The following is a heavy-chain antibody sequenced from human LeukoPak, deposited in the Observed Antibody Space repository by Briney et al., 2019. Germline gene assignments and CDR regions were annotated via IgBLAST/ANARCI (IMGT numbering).Heavy chain of an antibody. CDR3: ASPNYYYYDSSGLFSENYYYYMDV. CDR2: IIPIFGTA. D-gene: IGHD3-22*01. Sequence: GASVKVSCKAPGYTFTNYAINWLRQAPGQGLEWMGGIIPIFGTANYAQKFQGRVTITADESTSTAYMELSSLRSEDTAVYYCASPNYYYYDSSGLFSENYYYYMDVWGKGTTVTVSS. CDR1: GYTFTNYA. J-gene: IGHJ6*03. V-gene: IGHV1-69*13.